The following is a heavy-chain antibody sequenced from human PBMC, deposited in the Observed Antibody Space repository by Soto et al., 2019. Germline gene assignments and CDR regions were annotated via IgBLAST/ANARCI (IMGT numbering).Heavy chain of an antibody. V-gene: IGHV1-46*01. CDR2: INPSGGST. Sequence: QVQLVQSGAEVRKPGASVKVSCKTSGYTFTSYHVHWVRQAPGQGLEWMGFINPSGGSTTYAEKFQGRVTMTTDTATTTVYMQLSSLTSEGTAMYYCARVPIMGATTFDNWGQGTLVTVSS. CDR3: ARVPIMGATTFDN. D-gene: IGHD1-26*01. CDR1: GYTFTSYH. J-gene: IGHJ4*02.